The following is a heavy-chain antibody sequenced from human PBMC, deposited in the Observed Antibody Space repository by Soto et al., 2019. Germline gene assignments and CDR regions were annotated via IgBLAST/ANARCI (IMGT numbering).Heavy chain of an antibody. J-gene: IGHJ4*02. V-gene: IGHV1-69*12. Sequence: QVQLVQSGAEVKKPGSSVKVSCKASGGTFSSYAISWVRQAPGQGLEWMGGIIPICGTANYVQKFQGRVTSTADESTSTAYMELSSLRSEDTGVYYCARDCQYCGGDCLDYWGQGTLFTVSS. D-gene: IGHD2-21*01. CDR3: ARDCQYCGGDCLDY. CDR1: GGTFSSYA. CDR2: IIPICGTA.